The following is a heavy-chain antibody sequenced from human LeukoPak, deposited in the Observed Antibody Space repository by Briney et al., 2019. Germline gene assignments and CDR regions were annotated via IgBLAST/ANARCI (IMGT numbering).Heavy chain of an antibody. CDR3: ARDPKGGYSYGWGAFDI. CDR1: GGSVSSGGYY. CDR2: IYYSGST. J-gene: IGHJ3*02. D-gene: IGHD5-18*01. V-gene: IGHV4-31*03. Sequence: SETLSLTCTVSGGSVSSGGYYWSWIRQHPGKGLEWIGYIYYSGSTYYNPSLKSRVTISVDTSKNQFSLKLSSVTAADTAVYYCARDPKGGYSYGWGAFDIWGQGTMVTVSS.